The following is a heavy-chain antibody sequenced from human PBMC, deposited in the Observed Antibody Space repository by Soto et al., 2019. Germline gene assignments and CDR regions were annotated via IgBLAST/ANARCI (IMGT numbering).Heavy chain of an antibody. D-gene: IGHD5-18*01. CDR2: ISSSSSTI. Sequence: VVSLRLSFASSGFTFSIYSMNWFRQAPGQGLEWVSYISSSSSTIYYADSVKGRFTISRDNAKNSLYLQMNSLRDEDTAVYYCARIRDSYGAWYYYGMDGWGQGTTVTV. CDR3: ARIRDSYGAWYYYGMDG. J-gene: IGHJ6*02. V-gene: IGHV3-48*02. CDR1: GFTFSIYS.